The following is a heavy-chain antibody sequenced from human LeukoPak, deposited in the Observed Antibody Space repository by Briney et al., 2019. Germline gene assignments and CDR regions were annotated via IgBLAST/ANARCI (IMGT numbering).Heavy chain of an antibody. CDR3: ARVKGSASYGMDV. D-gene: IGHD3-10*01. CDR1: GGTFSSYA. CDR2: IIPIFGTA. V-gene: IGHV1-69*13. Sequence: ASVKVSCKASGGTFSSYAISWVRQAPGQGLEWMGGIIPIFGTANYAQKFQGRVTITADESTSTAYVELSSLRSEDTAVYYCARVKGSASYGMDVWGQGTTVTVSS. J-gene: IGHJ6*02.